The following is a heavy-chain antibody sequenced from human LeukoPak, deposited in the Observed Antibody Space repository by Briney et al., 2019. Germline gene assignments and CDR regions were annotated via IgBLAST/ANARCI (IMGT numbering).Heavy chain of an antibody. J-gene: IGHJ4*02. Sequence: PSETLSLTCAVYGGSFSGYYWSWIRQPPGKGLEWIGEINHSGSTNYNPSLKSRVTISVDTSKNQFSLKLSSVTAADTAVYYCARRCDRGGYYYGSGSYYTGKKYYFDYWGQGTLVTVSS. V-gene: IGHV4-34*01. CDR2: INHSGST. CDR3: ARRCDRGGYYYGSGSYYTGKKYYFDY. D-gene: IGHD3-10*01. CDR1: GGSFSGYY.